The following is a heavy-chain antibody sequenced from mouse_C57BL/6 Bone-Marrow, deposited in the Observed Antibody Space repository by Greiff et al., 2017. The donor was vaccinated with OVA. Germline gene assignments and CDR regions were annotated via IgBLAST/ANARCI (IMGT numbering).Heavy chain of an antibody. CDR1: GYSITSGYY. V-gene: IGHV3-6*01. D-gene: IGHD2-5*01. CDR2: ISYDGSN. Sequence: EVQLQESGPGLVKPSQSLSLTCSVTGYSITSGYYWNWIRQFPGNKLEWMGYISYDGSNNYNPSLKNRISITRDTSKNQFFLKLNSVTTEDTATYYCARDPYYSNKDAMDYWGQGTSVTVSS. CDR3: ARDPYYSNKDAMDY. J-gene: IGHJ4*01.